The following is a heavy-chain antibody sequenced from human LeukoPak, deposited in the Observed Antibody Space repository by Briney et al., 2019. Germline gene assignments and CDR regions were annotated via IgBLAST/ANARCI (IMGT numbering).Heavy chain of an antibody. D-gene: IGHD2-21*02. J-gene: IGHJ4*02. CDR3: ARGTVTAPDY. Sequence: GRSLRLSCAASGFSVSNTYMSWVRQAPGKGLEWVSIIYSGGNTYYADSVKGRFTISRDNSKNTLYLQMNRLRPEDTAVYYCARGTVTAPDYWGQGTLVTVSS. V-gene: IGHV3-53*01. CDR2: IYSGGNT. CDR1: GFSVSNTY.